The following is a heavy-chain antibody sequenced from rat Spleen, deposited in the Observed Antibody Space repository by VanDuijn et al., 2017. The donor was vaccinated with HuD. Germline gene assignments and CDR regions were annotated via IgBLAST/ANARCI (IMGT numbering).Heavy chain of an antibody. CDR3: ARWGHYSSLDF. CDR1: GFSLSNYG. CDR2: ISSDGST. D-gene: IGHD1-2*01. J-gene: IGHJ1*01. Sequence: QVQLKESGPDLVQPSQTLSLTCTVSGFSLSNYGVNWVRQPPGKGLEWIVAISSDGSTFYNSVLKSRLSISRDTSKSQVFLKMSSLHTEDTSMYFCARWGHYSSLDFWGPGTMVTVSS. V-gene: IGHV2S8*01.